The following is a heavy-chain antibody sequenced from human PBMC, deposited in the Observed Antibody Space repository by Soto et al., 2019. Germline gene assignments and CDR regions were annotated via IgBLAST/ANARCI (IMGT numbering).Heavy chain of an antibody. CDR2: IYYSGST. Sequence: SETLSLTCPVSGGSISSYYWSWIRQPPGKGLEWIGYIYYSGSTNYNPSLKSRVTISVDTSKNQFSLKLSSVTAADTAVYYCAKEAAAIYYFDYWGQGTLVTVSS. D-gene: IGHD6-13*01. J-gene: IGHJ4*02. CDR1: GGSISSYY. V-gene: IGHV4-59*01. CDR3: AKEAAAIYYFDY.